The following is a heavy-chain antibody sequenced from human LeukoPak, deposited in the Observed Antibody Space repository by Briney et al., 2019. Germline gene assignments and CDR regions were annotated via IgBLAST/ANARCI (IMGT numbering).Heavy chain of an antibody. J-gene: IGHJ4*02. V-gene: IGHV3-30*04. CDR2: ISYDGSNK. CDR1: GFTFSSYA. D-gene: IGHD6-6*01. CDR3: ATYSSSWRDY. Sequence: PGRSLRLSCAASGFTFSSYAMHWVRQAPGKGLEWVAVISYDGSNKYYADSVKGRFTISRDNSKNTLYLQMNSLRAEDTAVYYCATYSSSWRDYWGQGTLVTVSS.